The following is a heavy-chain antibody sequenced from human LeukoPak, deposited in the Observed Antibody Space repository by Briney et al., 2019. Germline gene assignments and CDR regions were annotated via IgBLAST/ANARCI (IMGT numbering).Heavy chain of an antibody. Sequence: SETLSLTCAVSGGSISSSNWWSWVRQPPGKGLEWIGEIYHSGSTNYNPSLKSRVTISVDKSKNQFSLKLSSVTAADTAVYYCARDLITYYYDSSGYYRYFDYWGQGTLVTVSS. CDR3: ARDLITYYYDSSGYYRYFDY. CDR2: IYHSGST. D-gene: IGHD3-22*01. J-gene: IGHJ4*02. V-gene: IGHV4-4*02. CDR1: GGSISSSNW.